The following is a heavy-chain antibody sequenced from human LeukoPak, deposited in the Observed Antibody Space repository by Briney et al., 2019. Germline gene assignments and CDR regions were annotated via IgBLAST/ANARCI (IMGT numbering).Heavy chain of an antibody. J-gene: IGHJ3*02. Sequence: SETLSLTCAVSGGSISSYYWTWIRQPPGKGLEWIGYIYNSGSTNYNPSLRSRVTISVDASKNQLSLKLNSVTAADTAVYYCARRNILTEGEAFDIWGQGTLVTVSS. CDR2: IYNSGST. CDR1: GGSISSYY. CDR3: ARRNILTEGEAFDI. D-gene: IGHD3-9*01. V-gene: IGHV4-59*08.